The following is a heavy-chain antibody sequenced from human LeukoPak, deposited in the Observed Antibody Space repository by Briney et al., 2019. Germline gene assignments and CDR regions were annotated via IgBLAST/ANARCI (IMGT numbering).Heavy chain of an antibody. CDR1: GGSFSGYY. J-gene: IGHJ2*01. D-gene: IGHD3-16*01. CDR2: INHSGST. V-gene: IGHV4-34*01. CDR3: ARALPRLWYFDL. Sequence: SETLSLTCAVYGGSFSGYYWSWLRQPPGKGLEWIGEINHSGSTNYNPSLKSRVTISVDTSKNQFSLKLSSVTAADTAVYYCARALPRLWYFDLWGRGTLVTVSS.